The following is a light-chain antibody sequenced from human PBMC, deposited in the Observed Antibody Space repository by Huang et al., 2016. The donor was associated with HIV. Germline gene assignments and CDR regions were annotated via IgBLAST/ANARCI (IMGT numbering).Light chain of an antibody. CDR1: QSLLHSDGNNY. CDR2: LGS. V-gene: IGKV2-28*01. J-gene: IGKJ2*01. CDR3: MQGLRTPRT. Sequence: DVVMTQSPLSLPVTPGEPASISCRSSQSLLHSDGNNYFDWYLQKPGQSPQLLIYLGSNRASGVPERFSGIGSGTDFTLKISRVEAEDVGVYYCMQGLRTPRTFGQGTRLEIK.